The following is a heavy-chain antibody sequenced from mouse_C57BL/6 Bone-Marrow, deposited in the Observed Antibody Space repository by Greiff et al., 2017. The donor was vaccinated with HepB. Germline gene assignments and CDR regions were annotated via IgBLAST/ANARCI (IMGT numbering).Heavy chain of an antibody. Sequence: QVQLQQPGAELVKPGASVKMSCKASGYTFTSYWITWVKQRPGQGLEWLGDIYPGSGSTNYNEKFKSKATLTVDTSSSTAYMPLSSLTSEDSAVYYCALPYYCGSSYYFNYWGQGTTLTVSS. CDR1: GYTFTSYW. J-gene: IGHJ2*01. CDR2: IYPGSGST. D-gene: IGHD1-1*01. V-gene: IGHV1-55*01. CDR3: ALPYYCGSSYYFNY.